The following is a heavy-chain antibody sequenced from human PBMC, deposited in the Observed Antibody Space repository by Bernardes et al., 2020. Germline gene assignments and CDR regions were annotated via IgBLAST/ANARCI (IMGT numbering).Heavy chain of an antibody. CDR3: ARGTYFDY. CDR2: ISPYNGNT. V-gene: IGHV1-18*01. J-gene: IGHJ4*02. Sequence: ASVKVSCQASGYTFTTYGISWVRQAPGQGLEWMGWISPYNGNTRYAQTLQGRVTMTTDTSTSTAYMELRSLSSDDTAVYYCARGTYFDYWGQGTLVTVSS. D-gene: IGHD1-1*01. CDR1: GYTFTTYG.